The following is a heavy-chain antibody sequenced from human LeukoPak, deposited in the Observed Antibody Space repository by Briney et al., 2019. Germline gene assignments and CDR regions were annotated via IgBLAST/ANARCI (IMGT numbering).Heavy chain of an antibody. D-gene: IGHD2-15*01. Sequence: PGGSLRLSCAASGFTVSSNYMSWVRQAPGKGLEWVSGISASGGSTYYADSVKGRFTISRDYSTSMVFLQMNTLRAEDTAVYYCARDPSGYCSGGRCYYNWFDPRGQGTLVTVSS. CDR3: ARDPSGYCSGGRCYYNWFDP. CDR2: ISASGGST. V-gene: IGHV3-23*01. CDR1: GFTVSSNY. J-gene: IGHJ5*02.